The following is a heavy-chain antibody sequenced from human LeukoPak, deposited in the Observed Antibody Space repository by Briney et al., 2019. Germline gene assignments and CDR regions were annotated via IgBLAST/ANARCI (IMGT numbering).Heavy chain of an antibody. Sequence: GGSLRLSCATSGFTFSSYAMSWVRQAPGKGLEWVSGINWNGGSTGYADSVKGRFTISRDNAKNSLYLQMNSLRAEDTALYYCARWGVAAAGVDYWGQGTLVTVSS. CDR2: INWNGGST. J-gene: IGHJ4*02. D-gene: IGHD6-13*01. CDR3: ARWGVAAAGVDY. V-gene: IGHV3-20*04. CDR1: GFTFSSYA.